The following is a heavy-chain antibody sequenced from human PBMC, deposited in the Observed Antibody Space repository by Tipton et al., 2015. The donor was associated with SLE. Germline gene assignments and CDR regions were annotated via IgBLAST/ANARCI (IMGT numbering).Heavy chain of an antibody. D-gene: IGHD1-14*01. CDR2: ISSSGGTI. Sequence: PLRLSCAASGFTFSSYEMNWVRQAPGKGLEWVSYISSSGGTIYYADSVKGRFTISRDNAKNSLYLQMNSLRAEDTAVYYCARVTPEGGFDYWGQGTLVTVSS. CDR1: GFTFSSYE. CDR3: ARVTPEGGFDY. J-gene: IGHJ4*02. V-gene: IGHV3-48*03.